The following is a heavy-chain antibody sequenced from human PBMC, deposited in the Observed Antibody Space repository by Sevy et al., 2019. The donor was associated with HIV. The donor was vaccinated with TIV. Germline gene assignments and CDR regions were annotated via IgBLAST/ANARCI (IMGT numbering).Heavy chain of an antibody. CDR3: ARSRYDFWSGYYEPQYYYYMDV. Sequence: ASVKVSCKASGGTFSSYAISWVRQAPGQGLEWMGGIIPIFGTANYAQKFQGRVTITADESRSTAYMGLSGLRSEDTAVYYCARSRYDFWSGYYEPQYYYYMDVWGKGTTVTVSS. V-gene: IGHV1-69*13. D-gene: IGHD3-3*01. J-gene: IGHJ6*03. CDR2: IIPIFGTA. CDR1: GGTFSSYA.